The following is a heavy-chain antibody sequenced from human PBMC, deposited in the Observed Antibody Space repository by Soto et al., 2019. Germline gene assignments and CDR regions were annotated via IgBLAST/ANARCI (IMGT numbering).Heavy chain of an antibody. CDR1: GFTFSNYG. CDR3: AKTSIQITMIRGVGYFDY. Sequence: DVQVLESGGGLVQPGGSLRLSCAASGFTFSNYGMSWVRQAPGKGLEWVSSISNSGGSTYYADSVKGRFTISRDTSKNPLYLQMDSLRVEDTAIYYCAKTSIQITMIRGVGYFDYWGQGTLVTVSS. D-gene: IGHD3-10*01. J-gene: IGHJ4*02. V-gene: IGHV3-23*01. CDR2: ISNSGGST.